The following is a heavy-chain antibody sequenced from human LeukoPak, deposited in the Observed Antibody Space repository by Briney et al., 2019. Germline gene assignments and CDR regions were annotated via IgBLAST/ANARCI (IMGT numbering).Heavy chain of an antibody. Sequence: GGSLRLSCAASGFTFSSYGMHWVRQAPGKGLEWVAFIRYDGSNKYYADSVKGRFTISRDNSINTLYLQMNSLRPEDTAVFYCARVRVGDYLRYAFDIWGQGTMVTVSS. V-gene: IGHV3-30*02. J-gene: IGHJ3*02. CDR3: ARVRVGDYLRYAFDI. CDR1: GFTFSSYG. D-gene: IGHD4-17*01. CDR2: IRYDGSNK.